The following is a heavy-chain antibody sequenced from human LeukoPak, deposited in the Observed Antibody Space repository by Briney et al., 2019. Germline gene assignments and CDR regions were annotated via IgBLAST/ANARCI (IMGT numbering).Heavy chain of an antibody. CDR2: ISSSGTTI. V-gene: IGHV3-11*04. J-gene: IGHJ4*02. CDR3: ARDLSAVADRDRTDY. Sequence: PGGSLRLSCASSRFSFSDYYMSWVRQAPGRGLEWLSSISSSGTTIYDADSVKGRFTISRDNTKNSMYLQMNSLRAEDTAVYYCARDLSAVADRDRTDYWGQGTLVTVSS. CDR1: RFSFSDYY. D-gene: IGHD6-19*01.